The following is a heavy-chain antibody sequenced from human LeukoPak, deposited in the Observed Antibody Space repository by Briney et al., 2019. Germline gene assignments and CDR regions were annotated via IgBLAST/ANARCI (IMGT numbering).Heavy chain of an antibody. CDR1: GGSFSGYY. CDR3: AGEGCYDILTGYYNWFDP. J-gene: IGHJ5*02. D-gene: IGHD3-9*01. CDR2: INHSGST. Sequence: SETLSLTCAVYGGSFSGYYWSWIRQPPGKGLEWIGEINHSGSTNYNPSLKSRVTISVDTSKNQFSLELSSMTAADTAVYYCAGEGCYDILTGYYNWFDPWGQGTLVTVSS. V-gene: IGHV4-34*01.